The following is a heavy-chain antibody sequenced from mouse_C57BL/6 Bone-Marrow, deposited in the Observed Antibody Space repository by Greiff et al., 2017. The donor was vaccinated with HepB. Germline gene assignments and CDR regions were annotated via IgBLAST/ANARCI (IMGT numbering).Heavy chain of an antibody. CDR1: GYAFSSYW. CDR3: ARQLRLRGFAY. D-gene: IGHD3-2*02. V-gene: IGHV1-80*01. CDR2: IYPGDGDT. J-gene: IGHJ3*01. Sequence: LKQSGASVKISCKASGYAFSSYWMNWVKQRPGKGLEWIGQIYPGDGDTNYNGKFKGKATLTADKSSSTAYMQLSSLTSEDSAVYFCARQLRLRGFAYWGQGTLVTVSA.